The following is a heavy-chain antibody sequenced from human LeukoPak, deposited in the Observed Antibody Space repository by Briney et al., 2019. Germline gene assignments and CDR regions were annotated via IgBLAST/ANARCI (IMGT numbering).Heavy chain of an antibody. CDR1: GGSISSGGYY. CDR2: IYYSGST. Sequence: PSETLSLTCTVSGGSISSGGYYWSWIRQHPGKGLEWIGYIYYSGSTYYNPSLKSRVTISVDTSKNQFSLKLSSVTAADTAVYYCARVETVVPSFHYWGQGTLVGVSS. D-gene: IGHD4-23*01. J-gene: IGHJ4*02. CDR3: ARVETVVPSFHY. V-gene: IGHV4-31*03.